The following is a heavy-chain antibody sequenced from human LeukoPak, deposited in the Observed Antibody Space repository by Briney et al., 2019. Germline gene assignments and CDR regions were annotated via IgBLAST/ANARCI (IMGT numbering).Heavy chain of an antibody. CDR2: IWYDGSNK. D-gene: IGHD3-16*02. V-gene: IGHV3-33*01. Sequence: PGGSLRLSCAASGFTFSSYGMHWVRQAPGKGLEWVAVIWYDGSNKYYADSVKGRFTISRDNSKNTLYLQMNSLRAEDTAVYYCARLNPDDYVWGSYRSSFDYWGRGTLVTVSS. CDR1: GFTFSSYG. CDR3: ARLNPDDYVWGSYRSSFDY. J-gene: IGHJ4*02.